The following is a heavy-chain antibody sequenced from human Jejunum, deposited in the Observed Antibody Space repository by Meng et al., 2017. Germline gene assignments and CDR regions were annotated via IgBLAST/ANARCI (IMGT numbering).Heavy chain of an antibody. J-gene: IGHJ4*02. CDR2: ISSSSSYI. CDR3: AGVAEYSSGWYRDDGY. CDR1: GFTFSSYS. Sequence: GGSLRLSCAASGFTFSSYSMNWVRQAPGKGLEWVSSISSSSSYIYYADSVKGRFTISRDNAKNSLYLQMNSPRAEDTAVYYCAGVAEYSSGWYRDDGYWGQGTLVTVSS. D-gene: IGHD6-19*01. V-gene: IGHV3-21*01.